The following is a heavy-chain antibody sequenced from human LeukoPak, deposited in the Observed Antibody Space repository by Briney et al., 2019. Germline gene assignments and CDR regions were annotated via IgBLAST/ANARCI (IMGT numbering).Heavy chain of an antibody. Sequence: SETLSLTCTVSGGSISSSSYYWGWIRQPPGKGLEWIGSIYYSGSTYYNPSLKSRVTISVDTSKNQFSLKLSSVTAADTAVYYCATARYLRIMTWFDPWGQGTLVTVSS. CDR1: GGSISSSSYY. D-gene: IGHD3-9*01. V-gene: IGHV4-39*01. CDR3: ATARYLRIMTWFDP. J-gene: IGHJ5*02. CDR2: IYYSGST.